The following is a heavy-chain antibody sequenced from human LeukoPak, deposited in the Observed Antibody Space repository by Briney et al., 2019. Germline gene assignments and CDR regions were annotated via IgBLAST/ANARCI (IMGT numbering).Heavy chain of an antibody. CDR3: ARVRRGGWLQSKAHYYYMDV. Sequence: GGSLRLSCAASGFTFSSYWMSWVRQAPGKGLEWVANIKQDGSEKYYVDSVKGRFTISRDNAKNSLYLQMNSLRAEDTAVYYCARVRRGGWLQSKAHYYYMDVWGKGTTVTVSS. CDR2: IKQDGSEK. V-gene: IGHV3-7*01. J-gene: IGHJ6*03. D-gene: IGHD5-24*01. CDR1: GFTFSSYW.